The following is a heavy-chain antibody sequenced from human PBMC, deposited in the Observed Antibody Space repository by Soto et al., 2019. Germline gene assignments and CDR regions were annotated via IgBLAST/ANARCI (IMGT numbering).Heavy chain of an antibody. CDR2: ISWDGGST. J-gene: IGHJ6*02. CDR1: GFTFDDYT. D-gene: IGHD2-21*01. CDR3: AKDIGGEGRRYGMDV. V-gene: IGHV3-43*01. Sequence: EVQLVESGGVVVQPGGSLRLSCAASGFTFDDYTMHWVRQAPGKGLEWVSLISWDGGSTYYADSVKGRFTISRDNSKNSLYLQMNSLRTEDIALYYCAKDIGGEGRRYGMDVWGQGTTVTVSS.